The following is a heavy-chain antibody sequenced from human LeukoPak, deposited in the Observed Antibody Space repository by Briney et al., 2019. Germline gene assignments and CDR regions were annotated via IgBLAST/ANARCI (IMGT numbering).Heavy chain of an antibody. CDR1: GGSFSGYY. CDR2: INHSGST. J-gene: IGHJ6*03. CDR3: AREAGGSGISLGYMDV. D-gene: IGHD3-10*01. Sequence: SETLSLTCAVYGGSFSGYYWSWIRQPPGKGLEWVGEINHSGSTNYNPSLKSRVTISVDTSKNQFSLKLSSVTAADTAVYYCAREAGGSGISLGYMDVWGKATTVTVSS. V-gene: IGHV4-34*01.